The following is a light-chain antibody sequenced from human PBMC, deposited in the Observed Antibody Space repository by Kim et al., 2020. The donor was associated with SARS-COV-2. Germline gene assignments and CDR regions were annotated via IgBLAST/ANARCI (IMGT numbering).Light chain of an antibody. J-gene: IGLJ2*01. Sequence: GQSISISCTGTSSDVGHDKYVSWYQQHPGKVPQVIIFDVSDRPSGVSNRFSASKSGNTASLTISGLQAEDEADYYCSSFARGGTLLFGGGTQLTVL. CDR3: SSFARGGTLL. CDR2: DVS. CDR1: SSDVGHDKY. V-gene: IGLV2-14*03.